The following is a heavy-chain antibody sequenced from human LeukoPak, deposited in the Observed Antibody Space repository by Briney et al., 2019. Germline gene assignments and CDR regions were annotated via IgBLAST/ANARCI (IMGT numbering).Heavy chain of an antibody. Sequence: SQTLSLTCSVSGDSISSRTYYWTWIRQYPEKGLEWIGYIWNSGSANYNPSLKSRVTVSVDTSKNQFSLTLTSVTAADTALYYCAADVSSTFPNWIDPWGQGIPVIVSS. CDR3: AADVSSTFPNWIDP. V-gene: IGHV4-31*03. D-gene: IGHD6-6*01. CDR1: GDSISSRTYY. CDR2: IWNSGSA. J-gene: IGHJ5*02.